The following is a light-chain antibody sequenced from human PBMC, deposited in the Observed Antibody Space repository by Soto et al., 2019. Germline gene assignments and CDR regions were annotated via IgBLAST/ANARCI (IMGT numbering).Light chain of an antibody. Sequence: QAVVTQPPSASGTPGQRVTISCSGSSSNVGSNTVNWYQQLPGAAPKLLIYSNNQRPSGVPDRFSGSKSGTSASLAIGGLQSEDEADYYCVAWDDSLNGLVVFGGGTKLTVL. V-gene: IGLV1-44*01. J-gene: IGLJ2*01. CDR1: SSNVGSNT. CDR2: SNN. CDR3: VAWDDSLNGLVV.